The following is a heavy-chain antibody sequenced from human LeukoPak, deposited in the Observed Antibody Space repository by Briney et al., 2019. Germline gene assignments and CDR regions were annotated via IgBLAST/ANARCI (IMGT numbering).Heavy chain of an antibody. D-gene: IGHD1-26*01. Sequence: SETLSLTCAVYGGSFSGYYWSWIRQPPGKGLEWIGEINHSGSTNYNPSLKSRVTISVDTSKNQFSLKLSSVTAADTAVYYCARGATKATVLPLPEYYFNYWGQGTLVTVSS. V-gene: IGHV4-34*01. CDR1: GGSFSGYY. CDR3: ARGATKATVLPLPEYYFNY. J-gene: IGHJ4*02. CDR2: INHSGST.